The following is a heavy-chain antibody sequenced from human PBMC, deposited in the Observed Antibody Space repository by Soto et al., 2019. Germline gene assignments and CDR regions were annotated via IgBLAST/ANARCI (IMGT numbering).Heavy chain of an antibody. V-gene: IGHV5-51*01. D-gene: IGHD4-17*01. Sequence: GESLKISCKGSGYSFIDYWIGWVRQMPGKGLEWMGIIYPGDSDTRYSPSFQGQVTISADKSISTAYLQWSSLKASDTAMYYCARRAYGDHGYYYGMDVWGQGPTVTVSS. CDR1: GYSFIDYW. J-gene: IGHJ6*02. CDR3: ARRAYGDHGYYYGMDV. CDR2: IYPGDSDT.